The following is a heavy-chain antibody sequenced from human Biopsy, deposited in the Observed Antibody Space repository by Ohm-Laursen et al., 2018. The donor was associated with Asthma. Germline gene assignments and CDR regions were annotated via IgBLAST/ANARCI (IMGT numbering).Heavy chain of an antibody. CDR3: ASGPEWYGLDV. CDR1: GFSLSSGGYY. D-gene: IGHD3-3*01. J-gene: IGHJ3*01. V-gene: IGHV4-34*01. Sequence: GTLSLTWRVSGFSLSSGGYYWSWIRQPPGKGLEWIGESNQGGSPTFNPSLKSRVTISSDTSKNQLSLKLRSVTAADTAVYYCASGPEWYGLDVWGQGTMVTVSS. CDR2: SNQGGSP.